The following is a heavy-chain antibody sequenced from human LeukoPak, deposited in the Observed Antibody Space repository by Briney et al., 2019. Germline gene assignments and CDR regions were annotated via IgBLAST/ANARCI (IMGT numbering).Heavy chain of an antibody. CDR3: YSMIVVTIRLINDY. J-gene: IGHJ4*02. CDR2: IYTGGST. CDR1: GFTVSSNY. Sequence: GGSLRLSCAASGFTVSSNYMSWVRQAPGKGLEWVSVIYTGGSTYYADSVKGRFTISRDNSKNTLYLQMNSLRADDTAVYYCYSMIVVTIRLINDYWGQGTLVTVSS. D-gene: IGHD3-22*01. V-gene: IGHV3-66*01.